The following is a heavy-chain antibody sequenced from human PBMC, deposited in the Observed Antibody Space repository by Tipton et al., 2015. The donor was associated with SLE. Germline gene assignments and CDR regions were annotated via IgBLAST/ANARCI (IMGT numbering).Heavy chain of an antibody. V-gene: IGHV4-4*07. CDR3: ARGVWWVQLWAHDPFDV. Sequence: TLSLTCTVSGYSISPYYWSWIRQPAGKGLEWIGRIYTSGFTNYNPSLKSRVTMSVDTSKNHFSLRLSSVTATDTAVYYCARGVWWVQLWAHDPFDVWGQGTMVAVSS. J-gene: IGHJ3*01. CDR1: GYSISPYY. D-gene: IGHD2-8*02. CDR2: IYTSGFT.